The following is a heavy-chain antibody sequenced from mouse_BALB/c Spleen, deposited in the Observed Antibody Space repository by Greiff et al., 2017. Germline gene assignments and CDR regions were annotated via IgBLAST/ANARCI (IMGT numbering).Heavy chain of an antibody. J-gene: IGHJ2*01. V-gene: IGHV5-6*01. D-gene: IGHD2-2*01. CDR3: ARQGLRLGFDY. CDR2: ISSGGSYT. CDR1: GFTFSSYG. Sequence: VQLKESGGDLVKPGGSLKLSCAASGFTFSSYGMSWVRQTPDKRLEWVATISSGGSYTYYPDSVKGRFTISRDNAKNTLYLQMSSLKSEDTAMYYCARQGLRLGFDYWGQGTTLTVSS.